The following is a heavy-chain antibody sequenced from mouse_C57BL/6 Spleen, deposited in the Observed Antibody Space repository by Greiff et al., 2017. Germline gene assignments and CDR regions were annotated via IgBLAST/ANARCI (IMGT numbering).Heavy chain of an antibody. CDR1: GYAFSSSW. D-gene: IGHD1-1*01. CDR3: ARRVANYFDY. Sequence: VQLQQSGPELVKPGASVKISCKASGYAFSSSWMNWVKQRPGKGLEWIGRIYPGDGDTNYNGKFKGKATLTADKSSSTAYMQLSSLTSEDSAVYFCARRVANYFDYWGQGTTLTVSS. J-gene: IGHJ2*01. CDR2: IYPGDGDT. V-gene: IGHV1-82*01.